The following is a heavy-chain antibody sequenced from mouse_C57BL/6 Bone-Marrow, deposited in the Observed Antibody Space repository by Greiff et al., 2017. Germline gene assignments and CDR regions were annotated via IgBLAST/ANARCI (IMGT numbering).Heavy chain of an antibody. Sequence: EVMLVESGGDLVEPGGSLKLSCAASGFTFSSYGMSWVRQTPDKRLEWVATISSGGSYTYYPDSVKGRFTISRDNAKNTLYLQMSSLKSEDTAMYDCARRGDGRDWYFDVWGTGTTVTVSS. CDR3: ARRGDGRDWYFDV. V-gene: IGHV5-6*02. J-gene: IGHJ1*03. CDR1: GFTFSSYG. CDR2: ISSGGSYT.